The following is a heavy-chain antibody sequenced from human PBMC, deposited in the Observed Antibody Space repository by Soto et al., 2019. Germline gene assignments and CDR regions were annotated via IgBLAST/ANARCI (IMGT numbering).Heavy chain of an antibody. D-gene: IGHD2-21*02. Sequence: PGGSLRLSCAASGFTFSSYAMHWVRQAPGKGLMWVSRLQTDGSHPDYADSVKGRFTISRDNAKNTLYLQMNNLRAEDTAVYYCARGGDPDYCGQGTLVTVSS. V-gene: IGHV3-74*01. CDR1: GFTFSSYA. CDR2: LQTDGSHP. J-gene: IGHJ4*02. CDR3: ARGGDPDY.